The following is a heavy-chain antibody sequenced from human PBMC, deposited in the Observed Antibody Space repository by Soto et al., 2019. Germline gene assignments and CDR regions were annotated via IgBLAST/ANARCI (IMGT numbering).Heavy chain of an antibody. J-gene: IGHJ4*02. CDR1: GYTFTRSG. V-gene: IGHV1-18*01. CDR2: ISTYNGDT. CDR3: ARVVPLYDRTSPLDY. D-gene: IGHD3-22*01. Sequence: ASVKVSCKASGYTFTRSGISWVRQAPGQGLEWMGWISTYNGDTNYAQTFQGRVTMTTDTSTSTVHMEVRSLRSDDTAVYYCARVVPLYDRTSPLDYWGQGTLVTVSS.